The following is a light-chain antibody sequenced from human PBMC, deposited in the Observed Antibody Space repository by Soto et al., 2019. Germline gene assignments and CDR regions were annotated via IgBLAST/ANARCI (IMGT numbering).Light chain of an antibody. CDR1: SSNIGSNY. CDR3: AAWNDSLSGHVV. V-gene: IGLV1-47*01. Sequence: QSVLTQPPSASGTPGQRVTISCSGSSSNIGSNYVYWYQQLPGTAPKLLIYRNNQRPSGVPDRFSGSKSGTSASLAISGLGSEDEADYDWAAWNDSLSGHVVFGGGTKLTVL. CDR2: RNN. J-gene: IGLJ2*01.